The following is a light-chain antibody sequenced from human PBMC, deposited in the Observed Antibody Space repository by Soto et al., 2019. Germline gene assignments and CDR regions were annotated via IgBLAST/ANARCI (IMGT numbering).Light chain of an antibody. V-gene: IGLV2-14*01. J-gene: IGLJ1*01. Sequence: QSVLTQPASVSGSPGQSITISCTGTTSDVGGHNSVSWYQQYPGKAPKLMIYEVTNRPSGVSNRFSGSKSGNTASLTISGLQTEDEADYYCSSYTSSNTPLVFGAGTKLTVL. CDR3: SSYTSSNTPLV. CDR2: EVT. CDR1: TSDVGGHNS.